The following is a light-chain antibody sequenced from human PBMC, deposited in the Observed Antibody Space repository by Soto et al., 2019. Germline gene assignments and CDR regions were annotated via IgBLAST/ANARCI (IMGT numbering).Light chain of an antibody. CDR2: EVT. V-gene: IGLV2-8*01. Sequence: QSVLTQPPSASGSPGQSVTISCTGTSSDVGGYNYVSWYQQHPGKAPQLMIYEVTRRPSGVPDRFSGSKSGNTASLTISGLQAEDEADYYCSSYTSSSTYVFGTGTKLTVL. J-gene: IGLJ1*01. CDR1: SSDVGGYNY. CDR3: SSYTSSSTYV.